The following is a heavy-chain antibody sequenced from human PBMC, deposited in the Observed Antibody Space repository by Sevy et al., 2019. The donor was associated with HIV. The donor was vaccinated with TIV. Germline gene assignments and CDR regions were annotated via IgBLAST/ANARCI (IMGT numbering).Heavy chain of an antibody. CDR2: VVPILGTT. V-gene: IGHV1-69*06. Sequence: ASVKVSCRASGVTLTSFAFNWVRQAPGQGLEWVGWVVPILGTTNFAQKFQDRVSISADKATTTIYMELSSLTSEDTAVYYCATEIFGSESGGHDAFDVWGQGTMVTVSS. D-gene: IGHD3-10*01. CDR3: ATEIFGSESGGHDAFDV. CDR1: GVTLTSFA. J-gene: IGHJ3*01.